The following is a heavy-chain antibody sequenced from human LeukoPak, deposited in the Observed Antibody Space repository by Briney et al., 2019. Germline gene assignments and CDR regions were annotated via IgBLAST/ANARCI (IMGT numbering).Heavy chain of an antibody. J-gene: IGHJ5*02. CDR2: XXQRGYS. D-gene: IGHD1-1*01. Sequence: SETLSLTCAVSGYSISSGYYWGWIRQPPGKGLXXXXXXXQRGYSYYNPSLKSRVTISVDTSRNQFSLKLSSVTAADTAVYYCAGDKETTGNGRPNWFDPWGQGTLVTVSS. CDR3: AGDKETTGNGRPNWFDP. V-gene: IGHV4-38-2*01. CDR1: GYSISSGYY.